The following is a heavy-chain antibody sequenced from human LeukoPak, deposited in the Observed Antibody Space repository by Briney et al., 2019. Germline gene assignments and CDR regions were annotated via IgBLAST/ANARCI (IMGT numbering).Heavy chain of an antibody. CDR1: GFTFTSSA. J-gene: IGHJ4*02. CDR2: IVVGSGNT. CDR3: AAGHLDSYCSSTSCYGTFDY. D-gene: IGHD2-2*01. V-gene: IGHV1-58*01. Sequence: SVKVSCKASGFTFTSSAVQWVRQARGQRLEWIGWIVVGSGNTNYAQKFQERVTITRDMSTSTAYMGLSSLRSEDTAVYYCAAGHLDSYCSSTSCYGTFDYWGQGTLVTVSS.